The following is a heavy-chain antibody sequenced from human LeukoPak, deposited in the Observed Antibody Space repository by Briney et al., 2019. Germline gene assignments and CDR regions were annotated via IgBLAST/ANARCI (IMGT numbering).Heavy chain of an antibody. CDR3: ARGHRWELLSYFDY. CDR2: IYYSGST. CDR1: GGSISSYY. V-gene: IGHV4-59*01. J-gene: IGHJ4*02. Sequence: SETLSLTCTVSGGSISSYYWSWIRQPPGKGLEWIGYIYYSGSTNYNPSLKSRVTISVDTSKNQFSLKLSSVTAADTAVYYCARGHRWELLSYFDYWGQGTLVTVSS. D-gene: IGHD1-26*01.